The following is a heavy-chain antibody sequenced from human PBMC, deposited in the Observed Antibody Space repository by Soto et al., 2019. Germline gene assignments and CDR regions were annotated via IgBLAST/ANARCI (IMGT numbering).Heavy chain of an antibody. CDR1: GGTFSSYA. Sequence: QVQLVQSGAEVKKPGSSVKVSCKASGGTFSSYAISWVRQAPGQGLEWMGGIIPIFGTANYAQKFQGRVTITADESTSTAYMVLSSLRSEDTAVYYCARDLWVLQARNWYFDLWGRGTLVTVSS. CDR2: IIPIFGTA. D-gene: IGHD3-10*01. J-gene: IGHJ2*01. CDR3: ARDLWVLQARNWYFDL. V-gene: IGHV1-69*01.